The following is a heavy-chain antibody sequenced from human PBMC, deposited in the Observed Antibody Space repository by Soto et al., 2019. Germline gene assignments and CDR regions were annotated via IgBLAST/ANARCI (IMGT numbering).Heavy chain of an antibody. CDR2: IYYSGST. Sequence: SETLSLTCTVSGGSISSSSYYWGWIRQPPGKGLEWIGSIYYSGSTYYNPSLKSRVTISVDTSKNQFSLKLSSVTAADTAVYYCARLNYYDSSGYYYLFAYWGQGTLVTVSS. J-gene: IGHJ4*02. CDR3: ARLNYYDSSGYYYLFAY. V-gene: IGHV4-39*01. CDR1: GGSISSSSYY. D-gene: IGHD3-22*01.